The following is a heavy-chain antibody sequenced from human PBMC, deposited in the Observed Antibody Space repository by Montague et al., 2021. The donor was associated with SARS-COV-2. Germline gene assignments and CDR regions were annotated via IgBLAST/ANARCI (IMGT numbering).Heavy chain of an antibody. D-gene: IGHD3-3*01. Sequence: SETLSLTCTVSGVAVNSGGYYWSWIRQSPGKGLEWIGEINHSGSTNHNPSLQSRVTISVDKSKNQFSLTLRFLTAADTAVYYCARGADYDFWSGFLRYKWFGPWGQGTPVIVSS. CDR3: ARGADYDFWSGFLRYKWFGP. V-gene: IGHV4-61*08. CDR2: INHSGST. J-gene: IGHJ5*02. CDR1: GVAVNSGGYY.